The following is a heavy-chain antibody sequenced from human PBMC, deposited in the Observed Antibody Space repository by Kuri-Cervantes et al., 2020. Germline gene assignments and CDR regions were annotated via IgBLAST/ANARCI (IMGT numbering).Heavy chain of an antibody. CDR2: ISSSSSTI. D-gene: IGHD3-22*01. V-gene: IGHV3-48*01. CDR3: AKYYYDSSGYYQDAFDI. Sequence: GESLKISCAASGFTFSSYSMNWVRQAPGKGLEWVSYISSSSSTIYYADSVKGRFTISRDNAKNSLYLQMNSLRAEDTAVYYCAKYYYDSSGYYQDAFDIWGQGTMVTVSS. J-gene: IGHJ3*02. CDR1: GFTFSSYS.